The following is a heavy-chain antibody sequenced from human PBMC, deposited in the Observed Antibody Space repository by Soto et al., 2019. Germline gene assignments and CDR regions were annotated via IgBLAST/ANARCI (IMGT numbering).Heavy chain of an antibody. Sequence: GASVKVSCKASGGTFSSYAISWVRQAPGQGLEWMGGIIPIFGTANYAQKFQGRVTITADESTSTAYMELSSLRSEDTAVYYCARSHYDILTGYLYYYYYYGMDVWGQGTTVTVSS. V-gene: IGHV1-69*13. D-gene: IGHD3-9*01. CDR2: IIPIFGTA. CDR1: GGTFSSYA. J-gene: IGHJ6*02. CDR3: ARSHYDILTGYLYYYYYYGMDV.